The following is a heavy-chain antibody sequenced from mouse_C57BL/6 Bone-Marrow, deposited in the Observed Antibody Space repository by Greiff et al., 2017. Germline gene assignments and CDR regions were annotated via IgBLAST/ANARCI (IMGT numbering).Heavy chain of an antibody. D-gene: IGHD3-1*01. V-gene: IGHV5-16*01. CDR3: AREGHRGPLDY. CDR1: GFTFSDYY. CDR2: INYDGSST. J-gene: IGHJ2*01. Sequence: EVKLMESEGGLVQPGSSMKLSCTASGFTFSDYYMAWVRQVPEKGLEWVANINYDGSSTYYLDSLKSRFIISRDNAKNILYLQMSSLKSEDTATYDCAREGHRGPLDYWGQGTTLTVSS.